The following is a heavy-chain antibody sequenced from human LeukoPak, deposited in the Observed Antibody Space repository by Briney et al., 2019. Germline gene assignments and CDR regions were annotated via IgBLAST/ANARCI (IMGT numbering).Heavy chain of an antibody. J-gene: IGHJ5*02. CDR1: GFTFSSYA. D-gene: IGHD2-2*01. V-gene: IGHV3-30-3*01. CDR2: ISYDGSNK. Sequence: PGRSLRLSCAASGFTFSSYAMHWVRQAPGKGLEWVAVISYDGSNKYYADSVKGRFTISRDNSKNTLYLQMNSLRAEDTAVYYCARESKEYQLLTWFDPWGQGTLVTVSS. CDR3: ARESKEYQLLTWFDP.